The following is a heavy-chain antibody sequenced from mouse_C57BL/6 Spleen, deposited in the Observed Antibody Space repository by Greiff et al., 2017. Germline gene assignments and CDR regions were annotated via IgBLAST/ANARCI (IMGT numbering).Heavy chain of an antibody. J-gene: IGHJ2*01. CDR3: ARVRRGFDY. V-gene: IGHV1-42*01. CDR1: GYSFPGYY. CDR2: INPSTGGT. Sequence: EVQLQQSGPELVKPGASVKISCKASGYSFPGYYMNWVKQSPEKSLEWIGEINPSTGGTTYNQKFKAKVTLTVDKSSSTAYMQLKSLTSEDSAVYYCARVRRGFDYWGQGTTLTVSS. D-gene: IGHD2-14*01.